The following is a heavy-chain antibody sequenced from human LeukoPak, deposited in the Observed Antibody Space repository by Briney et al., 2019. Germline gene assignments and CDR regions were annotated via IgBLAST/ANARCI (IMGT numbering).Heavy chain of an antibody. Sequence: GGSLRLSCAASGFTFDDYAMHWVRQAPGEGLEWVSGISWNSGSIGYADSVKGRFTISRDNAKNSLYLQMNSLRAEDTALYYCAKDRSGWDKTFDYWGQGTLVTVSS. D-gene: IGHD6-19*01. CDR1: GFTFDDYA. CDR2: ISWNSGSI. V-gene: IGHV3-9*01. CDR3: AKDRSGWDKTFDY. J-gene: IGHJ4*02.